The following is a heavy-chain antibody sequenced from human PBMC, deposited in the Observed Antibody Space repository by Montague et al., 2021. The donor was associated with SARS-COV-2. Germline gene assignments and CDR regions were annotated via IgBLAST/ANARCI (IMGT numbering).Heavy chain of an antibody. V-gene: IGHV2-5*01. CDR3: AHKKSGWPIEFGY. J-gene: IGHJ1*01. D-gene: IGHD6-19*01. Sequence: PALVKPTQTLTLTCSFSGSSLSTSGVGVGWIRRPPGKALECLALIYWNDNKRYSPSLNSRLTVTKDTSRNQVVLTVTNMDPVDTATYCAHKKSGWPIEFGYWGQGILVTVSS. CDR2: IYWNDNK. CDR1: GSSLSTSGVG.